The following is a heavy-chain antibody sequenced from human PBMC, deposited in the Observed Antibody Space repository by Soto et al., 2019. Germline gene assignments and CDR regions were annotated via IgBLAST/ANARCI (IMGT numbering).Heavy chain of an antibody. CDR1: GGSISSYY. D-gene: IGHD2-21*02. Sequence: SETLSLTCTVSGGSISSYYWSWIRQPPGKGLEWIGYIYYSGSTNYNPSLKSRVTISVDTSKNQFSLKLSSVTAADTAVYYCAGGGDLFDYWARGPWVPVSA. V-gene: IGHV4-59*01. J-gene: IGHJ4*02. CDR2: IYYSGST. CDR3: AGGGDLFDY.